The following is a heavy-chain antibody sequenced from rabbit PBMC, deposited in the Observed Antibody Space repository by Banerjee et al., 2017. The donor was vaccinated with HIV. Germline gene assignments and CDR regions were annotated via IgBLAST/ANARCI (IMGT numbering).Heavy chain of an antibody. CDR1: GFSFSAGYW. V-gene: IGHV1S40*01. CDR2: IDAGSGGST. Sequence: QSLEESGGDLVKPGASLTLTCTASGFSFSAGYWGCWARQAPGKGLEWIGYIDAGSGGSTYYASWAKGRFTISKTSSTTVTLQMPSLTAADTATYFCAGAPYGDYGDLWGPGTLVTVS. CDR3: AGAPYGDYGDL. J-gene: IGHJ6*01. D-gene: IGHD2-1*01.